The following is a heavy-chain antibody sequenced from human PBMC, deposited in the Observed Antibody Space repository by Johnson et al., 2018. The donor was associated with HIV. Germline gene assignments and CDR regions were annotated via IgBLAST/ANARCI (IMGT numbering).Heavy chain of an antibody. J-gene: IGHJ3*02. CDR1: GFSVSNNY. CDR2: IYGGGST. D-gene: IGHD1-7*01. Sequence: VQLVESGGGLIQPGGSLRLSCAASGFSVSNNYMSWVRQAPGKGLEWVSVIYGGGSTYFADSVKGRITISRYNFKNTLYLQMNSLRSEDKAGYYCAKDGLGWNYWYAFDIWGQGTMVTFSS. CDR3: AKDGLGWNYWYAFDI. V-gene: IGHV3-66*03.